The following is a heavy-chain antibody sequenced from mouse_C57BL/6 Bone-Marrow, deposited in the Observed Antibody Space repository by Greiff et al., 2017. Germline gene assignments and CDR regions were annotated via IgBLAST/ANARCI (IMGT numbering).Heavy chain of an antibody. CDR3: ASYGGYYFDY. CDR2: IHPNSGST. J-gene: IGHJ2*01. D-gene: IGHD1-2*01. CDR1: GYTFTSYW. V-gene: IGHV1-64*01. Sequence: QVQLQQPGAELVKPGASVKLSCKASGYTFTSYWMHWVKQRPGQGLEWIGMIHPNSGSTNYNEKFKSKATLTVDKSSSTAYMQLSSLTSEDSAFYYCASYGGYYFDYWGQGTTLTVSS.